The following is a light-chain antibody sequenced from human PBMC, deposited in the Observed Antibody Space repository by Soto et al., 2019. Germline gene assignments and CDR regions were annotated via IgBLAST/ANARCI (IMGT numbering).Light chain of an antibody. V-gene: IGLV2-14*01. CDR2: EVA. J-gene: IGLJ2*01. CDR1: RSDVGIYKY. CDR3: SSFTSSSTVV. Sequence: QSALTQPASVSGSPGQSITISCTGTRSDVGIYKYVSWYQQHPGKAPNLMIYEVANRPSGVSNRFSGSKSGNTASLTISGLQAEDEADYYCSSFTSSSTVVFGGGTKVTVL.